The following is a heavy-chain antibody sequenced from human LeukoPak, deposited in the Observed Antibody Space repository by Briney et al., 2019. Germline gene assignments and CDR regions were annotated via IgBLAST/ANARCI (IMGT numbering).Heavy chain of an antibody. V-gene: IGHV1-69*06. CDR3: ARGVRSSSWYQNWFDP. CDR2: IIPIFGTA. CDR1: GGTFSSYA. Sequence: ASVKVSCKASGGTFSSYAISWVRQAPGQGLEWMGGIIPIFGTANYAQEFQGRVTITADKSMSTAYMELSSLRSEDTAVYYCARGVRSSSWYQNWFDPWGQGTLVTVSS. J-gene: IGHJ5*02. D-gene: IGHD6-13*01.